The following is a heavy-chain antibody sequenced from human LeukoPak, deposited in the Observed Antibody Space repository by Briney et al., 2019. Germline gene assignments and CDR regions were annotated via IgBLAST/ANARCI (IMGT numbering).Heavy chain of an antibody. CDR3: ARQLLITVSDF. J-gene: IGHJ4*02. CDR1: GGSLSRSKYY. D-gene: IGHD6-19*01. V-gene: IGHV4-39*01. Sequence: SETVPHMCTVSGGSLSRSKYYWGWTRQPPGKGLEWIGSVYYSGTTHYNPSLKSRVSISVDTSKKQFSLKLTSVTAADTAVYYCARQLLITVSDFWARETLVTVSS. CDR2: VYYSGTT.